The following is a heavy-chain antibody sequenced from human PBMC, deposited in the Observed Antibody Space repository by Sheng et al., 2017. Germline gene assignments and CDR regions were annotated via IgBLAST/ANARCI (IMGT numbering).Heavy chain of an antibody. Sequence: QLQLQESGPGLVKPSETLSLTCTVSGGSISSSNYYWGWIRQPPGKGLEWIGCIYYSGDTYYNPSLKSRVTISVDTSKNQFSLKLSSVTAADTAVYYCARQEEAESGWYQYYFDYWGQGTLVTVSS. V-gene: IGHV4-39*01. CDR2: IYYSGDT. CDR1: GGSISSSNYY. CDR3: ARQEEAESGWYQYYFDY. D-gene: IGHD6-19*01. J-gene: IGHJ4*02.